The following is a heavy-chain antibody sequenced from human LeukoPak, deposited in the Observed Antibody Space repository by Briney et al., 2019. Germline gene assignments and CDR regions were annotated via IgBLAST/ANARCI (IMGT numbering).Heavy chain of an antibody. Sequence: ASVKVSCKASGYTFTSYSMHWVRQAPGQGLEWMGIINPGGGNTIYAPKFQGRVTMTRDTSTSTVYMELSSLRSDDTAVYYCARWGCSRGSCYLDYWGQGTLVSVSS. CDR1: GYTFTSYS. J-gene: IGHJ4*02. D-gene: IGHD2-15*01. CDR3: ARWGCSRGSCYLDY. V-gene: IGHV1-46*01. CDR2: INPGGGNT.